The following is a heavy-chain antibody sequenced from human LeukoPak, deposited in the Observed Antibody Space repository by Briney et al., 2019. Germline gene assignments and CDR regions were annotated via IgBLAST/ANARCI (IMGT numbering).Heavy chain of an antibody. CDR1: GYTFTSYG. CDR2: IIPIFGTA. CDR3: ARSRMPDVAFDI. J-gene: IGHJ3*02. Sequence: SVKVSCKASGYTFTSYGISWVRQAPGQGLEWMGRIIPIFGTANYAQKFQGRVTITTDESTSTAYMELSSLRSEDTAVYYCARSRMPDVAFDIWGQGTMVTVSS. D-gene: IGHD2-2*01. V-gene: IGHV1-69*05.